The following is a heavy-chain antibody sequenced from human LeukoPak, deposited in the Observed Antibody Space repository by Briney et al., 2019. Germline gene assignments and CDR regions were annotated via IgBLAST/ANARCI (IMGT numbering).Heavy chain of an antibody. V-gene: IGHV3-11*04. J-gene: IGHJ4*02. CDR1: GFTVSYNY. CDR3: ARGEATLGY. D-gene: IGHD1-26*01. CDR2: ISGSGGST. Sequence: GGSLRLSCAASGFTVSYNYMTWVRQAPGKGLEWVSAISGSGGSTYYADSVKGRFTISRDNAKNSLYLQMNSLRAEDTAVYYCARGEATLGYWGQGTLVTVSS.